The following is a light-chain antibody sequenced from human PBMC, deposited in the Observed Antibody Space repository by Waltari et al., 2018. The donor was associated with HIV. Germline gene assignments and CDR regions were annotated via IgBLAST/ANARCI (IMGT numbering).Light chain of an antibody. Sequence: QSVLTQPPSASGTPGQRVTISCSGSSSNIGSNAVNWYQQVPGTAPKLLIYSDNQRPSGVPDRFSGSKSGTSASLAISGLQSEDEANYYCAAWDDSLNGPLFGGGTNLTVL. J-gene: IGLJ3*02. CDR2: SDN. CDR1: SSNIGSNA. V-gene: IGLV1-44*01. CDR3: AAWDDSLNGPL.